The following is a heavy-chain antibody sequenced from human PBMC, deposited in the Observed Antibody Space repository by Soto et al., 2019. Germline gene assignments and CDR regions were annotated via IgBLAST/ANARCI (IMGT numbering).Heavy chain of an antibody. Sequence: QVQLVESGGGLVKPGGSLRLSCAASGFTFSDYYMSWIRQAPGKGLEWLSYISSGGSTIHYADSVKARFTISRDNAKNSLYRQRNGLTVDDTGVYYCARDEYCCRWLTWLDPWGQGTLVTVSS. CDR1: GFTFSDYY. D-gene: IGHD2-15*01. CDR2: ISSGGSTI. V-gene: IGHV3-11*01. J-gene: IGHJ5*02. CDR3: ARDEYCCRWLTWLDP.